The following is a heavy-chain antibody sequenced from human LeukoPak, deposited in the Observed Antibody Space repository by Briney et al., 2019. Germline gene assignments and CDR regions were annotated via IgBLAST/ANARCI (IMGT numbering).Heavy chain of an antibody. CDR1: GYSFTSYW. Sequence: GESLKISCKGSGYSFTSYWIGWVRQMPGKGLEWMGIIYPGDSDTRYSPSFQGQVTISADKSISTAYLQWGSLKASDTAMYYCARPGQQLVFRGGAFDIWGQGTMVTVSS. J-gene: IGHJ3*02. V-gene: IGHV5-51*01. D-gene: IGHD6-13*01. CDR2: IYPGDSDT. CDR3: ARPGQQLVFRGGAFDI.